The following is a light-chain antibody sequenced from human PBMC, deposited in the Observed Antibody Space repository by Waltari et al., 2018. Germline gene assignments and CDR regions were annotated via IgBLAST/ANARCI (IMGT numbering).Light chain of an antibody. CDR3: AAWDDSLNGHVV. CDR1: SSNIGSNT. CDR2: RNN. Sequence: QSVLPQPPSASGTPGQRVTISCSGSSSNIGSNTVTWSQQLPGTAPKLLIYRNNQRPSGVPDRFSGSKSGTSASLAISGLQSEDEADYYCAAWDDSLNGHVVFGGGTKLTVL. J-gene: IGLJ2*01. V-gene: IGLV1-44*01.